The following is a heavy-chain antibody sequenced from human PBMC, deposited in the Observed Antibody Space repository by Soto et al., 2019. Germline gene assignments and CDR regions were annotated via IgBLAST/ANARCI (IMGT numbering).Heavy chain of an antibody. CDR2: MNPNSGNT. Sequence: ALVKVSCKASGYTFTSYDINWVRQATGQGLEWMGWMNPNSGNTGYAQKFQGRVTMTRNTSISTAYMELSSLRSEDTAVYYCARGGLHTAMVDYYYGMDVWGQGTTVTVSS. D-gene: IGHD5-18*01. J-gene: IGHJ6*02. CDR3: ARGGLHTAMVDYYYGMDV. CDR1: GYTFTSYD. V-gene: IGHV1-8*01.